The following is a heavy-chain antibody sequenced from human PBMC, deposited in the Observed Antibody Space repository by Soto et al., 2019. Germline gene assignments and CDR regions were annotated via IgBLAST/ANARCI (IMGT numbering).Heavy chain of an antibody. CDR2: ISAYNGNT. CDR3: ARDFLVDYGDYPPYFDY. J-gene: IGHJ4*02. CDR1: GYTFTSYG. V-gene: IGHV1-18*01. Sequence: ASVKVSCKASGYTFTSYGISWVRQAPGQGLEWMGWISAYNGNTNYAQKLQGRVTMTTDTSTSTAYMELRGLRSDDTAVYYCARDFLVDYGDYPPYFDYWGQGTLVTVSS. D-gene: IGHD4-17*01.